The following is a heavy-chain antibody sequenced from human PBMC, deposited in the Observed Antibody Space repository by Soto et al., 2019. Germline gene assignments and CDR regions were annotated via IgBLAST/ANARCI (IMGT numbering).Heavy chain of an antibody. D-gene: IGHD2-15*01. CDR3: ARHLAGSVQEYYFDY. V-gene: IGHV4-39*01. J-gene: IGHJ4*02. CDR2: IYYSGSP. CDR1: GGSISSSSYY. Sequence: QLQLQESRPGLVKPSETLSLTCTVSGGSISSSSYYWGWIRQPPGKGLEWIGRIYYSGSPFYNPSPKSRVTITVDTSKSLFALKLGSVTAAYTAVYYCARHLAGSVQEYYFDYWGQGTLVTVSS.